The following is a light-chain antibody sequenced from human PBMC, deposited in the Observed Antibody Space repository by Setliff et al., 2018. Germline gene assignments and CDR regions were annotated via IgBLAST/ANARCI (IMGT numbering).Light chain of an antibody. CDR3: SSYTSSSTYV. Sequence: QSALAQPASVSGSPGQSITISCSGTSSDVGSYDFVSWYQQHAGKAPKLIIYDVSNRPSGVSNRFSGSEAGNTASLTISGLQADDEADYYCSSYTSSSTYVFGTGTKAPS. CDR2: DVS. J-gene: IGLJ1*01. V-gene: IGLV2-14*03. CDR1: SSDVGSYDF.